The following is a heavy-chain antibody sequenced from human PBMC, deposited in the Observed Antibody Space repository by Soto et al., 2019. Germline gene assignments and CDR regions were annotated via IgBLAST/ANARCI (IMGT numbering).Heavy chain of an antibody. CDR3: ARENYYGSGSYTLNWFDP. J-gene: IGHJ5*02. CDR2: IYYSWST. Sequence: SETLSLTCTASGGSISSYYWSWIRPTPGKGLEWIGYIYYSWSTNYNPSLKSRVTISVDTSKNQFSLKLSSVTAADTAVYYCARENYYGSGSYTLNWFDPWGQGPLVTVSS. D-gene: IGHD3-10*01. CDR1: GGSISSYY. V-gene: IGHV4-59*01.